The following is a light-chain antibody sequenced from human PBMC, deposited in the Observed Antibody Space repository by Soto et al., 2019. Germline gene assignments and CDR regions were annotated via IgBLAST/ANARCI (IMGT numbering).Light chain of an antibody. CDR2: DAS. CDR1: QDINNY. Sequence: DIQMTQSPSSLSASIGDRVTITCQASQDINNYLNWYQQKPGKAPKLLIYDASNLETGVPSRFSGTGSGTDFTLILSRLQPEDVATYYCQQYEDLPLTFGGGTKVDIK. V-gene: IGKV1-33*01. CDR3: QQYEDLPLT. J-gene: IGKJ4*01.